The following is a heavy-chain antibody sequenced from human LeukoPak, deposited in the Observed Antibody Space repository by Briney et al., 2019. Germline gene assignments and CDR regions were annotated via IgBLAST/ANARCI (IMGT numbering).Heavy chain of an antibody. V-gene: IGHV3-7*01. Sequence: GGSLRLSCAASGLTFSSYWMSWVRQAPGKGLEWVANIKQDGSEKYYVDSVKGRFTISRDNAKNSLYLQMNSLRAEDTAVYYCARVGGYSIFDYWGQGTLVTVYS. D-gene: IGHD2-15*01. CDR1: GLTFSSYW. J-gene: IGHJ4*02. CDR3: ARVGGYSIFDY. CDR2: IKQDGSEK.